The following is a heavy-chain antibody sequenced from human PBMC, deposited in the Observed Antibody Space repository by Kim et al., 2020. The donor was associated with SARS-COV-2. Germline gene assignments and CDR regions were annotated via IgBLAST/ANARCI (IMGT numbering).Heavy chain of an antibody. CDR1: GGSISSYY. J-gene: IGHJ3*02. Sequence: SETLSLTCTVSGGSISSYYWSWIRQPPGKGLEWIGYIYYSGSTNYNPSLKSRVTISVDTSKNQFSLKLSSVTAADTAVYYCARGSGQWLAPDAFDIWGQGTMVTVSS. CDR3: ARGSGQWLAPDAFDI. CDR2: IYYSGST. D-gene: IGHD6-19*01. V-gene: IGHV4-59*13.